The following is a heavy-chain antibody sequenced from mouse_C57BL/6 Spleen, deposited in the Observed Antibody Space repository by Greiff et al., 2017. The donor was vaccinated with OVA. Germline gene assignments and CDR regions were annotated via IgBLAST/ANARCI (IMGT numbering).Heavy chain of an antibody. CDR3: ARSRIYYDYDAYAMDD. Sequence: VQLQQSDAELVKPGASVKISCKASGYTFTDHTIHWMKQRPEQGLEWIGYIYPRDGSTKYNEKFKGKATLTADKSSSTAYMQLNSLTSEDSAVYFCARSRIYYDYDAYAMDDWGQGTSVTVSS. CDR2: IYPRDGST. D-gene: IGHD2-4*01. J-gene: IGHJ4*01. V-gene: IGHV1-78*01. CDR1: GYTFTDHT.